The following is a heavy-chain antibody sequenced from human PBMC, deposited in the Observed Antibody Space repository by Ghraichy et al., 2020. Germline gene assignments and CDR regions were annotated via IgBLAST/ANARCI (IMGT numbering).Heavy chain of an antibody. D-gene: IGHD3-16*01. CDR2: ITSSSSII. Sequence: GGSLRLSCVASGFTFSRYSMNWVRQAPGKGLEWLSYITSSSSIIQYADSVKGRFTISRDNAKNSLYLQMNSLRAEDTAVYYCARDENWAFAYWGQGTLVTVSS. CDR3: ARDENWAFAY. CDR1: GFTFSRYS. V-gene: IGHV3-48*01. J-gene: IGHJ4*02.